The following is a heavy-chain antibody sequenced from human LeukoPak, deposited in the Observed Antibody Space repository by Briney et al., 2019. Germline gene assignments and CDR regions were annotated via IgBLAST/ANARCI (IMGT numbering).Heavy chain of an antibody. J-gene: IGHJ3*02. D-gene: IGHD2-2*01. V-gene: IGHV1-69*02. CDR3: ARARDIVVVPATNDAFDI. CDR1: GGTFISYT. Sequence: GSSVKGSCKASGGTFISYTISWVRQAPGQGLEWMGRIIPILGIANYAQKFQGRVTITADKSTSTAYMELSSLRSEDTAVYYCARARDIVVVPATNDAFDIWGQGTMVTVSS. CDR2: IIPILGIA.